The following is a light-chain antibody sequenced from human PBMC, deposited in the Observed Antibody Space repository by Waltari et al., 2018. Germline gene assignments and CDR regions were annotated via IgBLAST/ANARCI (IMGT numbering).Light chain of an antibody. CDR2: DVS. V-gene: IGLV2-14*03. CDR1: SSDVGGYNY. Sequence: QSALTQPASVSGSPGQSITLSCTGTSSDVGGYNYVAWYQRHPGKAPKLMIYDVSNRPSWVSNRFSGSKSGNTASLTISGLQAEDEADYYCSSYTSSSTVVFGGGTKLTVL. J-gene: IGLJ2*01. CDR3: SSYTSSSTVV.